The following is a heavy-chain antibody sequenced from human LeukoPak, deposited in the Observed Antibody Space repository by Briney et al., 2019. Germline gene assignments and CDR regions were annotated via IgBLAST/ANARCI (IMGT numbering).Heavy chain of an antibody. CDR2: ISSSSSYI. Sequence: GGSLRLSCAASGFTFSSYSMNWVRQAPGKGLEWVSSISSSSSYIYYADSVKGRFTISRDNSKNTLYLQMNSLRAEDTAVYYCARGGPRESASNIRWGQGTLVTVSS. J-gene: IGHJ4*02. D-gene: IGHD2/OR15-2a*01. CDR3: ARGGPRESASNIR. CDR1: GFTFSSYS. V-gene: IGHV3-21*04.